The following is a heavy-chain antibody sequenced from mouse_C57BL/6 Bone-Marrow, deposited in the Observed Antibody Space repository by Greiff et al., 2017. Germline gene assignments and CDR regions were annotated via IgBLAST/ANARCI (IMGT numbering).Heavy chain of an antibody. CDR3: ARRGLFYGAMDY. D-gene: IGHD1-1*01. Sequence: QVQLKQPGAELVMPGASVKLSCKASGYTFTSYWMHWVKQRPGQGLEWIGEIDPSDSYTNYNQKFKGKSTLTVDKSSSTAYMQLSSLTSEDSAVYYCARRGLFYGAMDYWGQGTSVTVSS. CDR1: GYTFTSYW. V-gene: IGHV1-69*01. CDR2: IDPSDSYT. J-gene: IGHJ4*01.